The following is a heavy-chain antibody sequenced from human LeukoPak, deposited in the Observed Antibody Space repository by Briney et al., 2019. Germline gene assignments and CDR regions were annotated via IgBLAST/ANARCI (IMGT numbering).Heavy chain of an antibody. J-gene: IGHJ6*03. Sequence: PSETLSLTCTVSGGSISSYYWSWIRQPPGKGLEWIGYIYYSGSTNYNPSLKSRVTISVDTSKNQFSLKLSSVTAADTAVYYCARNPVYYYDSSGYPLYYYYYMDVWGKGTTVTVSS. CDR2: IYYSGST. CDR1: GGSISSYY. V-gene: IGHV4-59*01. CDR3: ARNPVYYYDSSGYPLYYYYYMDV. D-gene: IGHD3-22*01.